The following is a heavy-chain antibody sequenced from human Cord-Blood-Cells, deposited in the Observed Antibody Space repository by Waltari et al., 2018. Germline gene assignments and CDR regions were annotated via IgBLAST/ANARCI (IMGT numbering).Heavy chain of an antibody. Sequence: EVQLVESGGGLVKPGGSLRLSCAASGVTFSNAWMSWVRQAPGKGLEWVGRIKRKTDGGTTDYAAPVKGRFTISRDDSKNTLYLQMNSLKTEDTAVYYCTTAPYAFDIWGQGTMVTVSS. J-gene: IGHJ3*02. CDR2: IKRKTDGGTT. CDR1: GVTFSNAW. CDR3: TTAPYAFDI. V-gene: IGHV3-15*01.